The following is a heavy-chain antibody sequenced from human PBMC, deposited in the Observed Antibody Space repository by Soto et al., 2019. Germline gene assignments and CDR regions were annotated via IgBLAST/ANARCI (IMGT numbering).Heavy chain of an antibody. V-gene: IGHV4-39*01. CDR3: ARQGAYLEREGYYFDY. D-gene: IGHD3-3*02. CDR2: IYYSGST. J-gene: IGHJ4*02. CDR1: GGSISSSSYY. Sequence: SETLSLTCTVSGGSISSSSYYWGWIRQPPGKGLEWIGSIYYSGSTYYNPSLKSRVTISVDTSKNQFSLKLSSVTAADTAVYYCARQGAYLEREGYYFDYWGQGTLVTVSS.